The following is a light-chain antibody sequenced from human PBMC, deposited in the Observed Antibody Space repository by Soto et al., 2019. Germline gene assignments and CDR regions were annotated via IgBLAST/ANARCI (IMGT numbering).Light chain of an antibody. CDR2: RNN. Sequence: QSVLTQPPSASGTPGQRVTISCSGTRSNIGNNYVCWYQKLPGTAPKLLIYRNNQRPSGVPDRFSGSKSGTSASLAISGLRSDDEADYYCAAWDDSLSGVVFGGGTKLTVL. V-gene: IGLV1-47*01. CDR3: AAWDDSLSGVV. CDR1: RSNIGNNY. J-gene: IGLJ2*01.